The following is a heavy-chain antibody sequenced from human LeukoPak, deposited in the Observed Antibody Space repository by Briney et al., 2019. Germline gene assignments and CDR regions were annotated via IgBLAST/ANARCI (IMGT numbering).Heavy chain of an antibody. D-gene: IGHD4-17*01. CDR2: ISDSGST. CDR1: GDSISTYY. Sequence: SETLSLTCTVSGDSISTYYWTWIRQPPGKGLEWIGYISDSGSTNYNPSLKSRVTISLDTSKNQFSLKLISLTAADTAACYCARVEYGDYGWFDPWGQGTLVTVSS. CDR3: ARVEYGDYGWFDP. V-gene: IGHV4-59*01. J-gene: IGHJ5*02.